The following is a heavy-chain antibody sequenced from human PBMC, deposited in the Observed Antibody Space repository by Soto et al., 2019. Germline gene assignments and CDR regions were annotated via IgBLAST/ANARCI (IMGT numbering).Heavy chain of an antibody. V-gene: IGHV4-39*07. CDR3: ARSNMVRGVIIRRARTFDY. CDR1: GGSISSSSYY. D-gene: IGHD3-10*01. J-gene: IGHJ4*02. CDR2: VYYSGST. Sequence: SETLSLTCTVSGGSISSSSYYWGWVRQPPGKGLEWIGTVYYSGSTYYNPSLKSRVTISVDTSKNQFSLKLISVTAADTAVYYCARSNMVRGVIIRRARTFDYWGQGTLVTVSS.